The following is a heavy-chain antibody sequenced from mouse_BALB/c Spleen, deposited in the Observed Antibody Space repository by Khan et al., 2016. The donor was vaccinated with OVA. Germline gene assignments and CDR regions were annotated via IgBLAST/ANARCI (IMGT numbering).Heavy chain of an antibody. CDR1: GYTFTSYD. D-gene: IGHD3-1*01. CDR3: ARGYRDSMGY. Sequence: QVQLQQSGPELEKPGALVKISCKASGYTFTSYDINWVKQRPGKGLEWIGWINAGDGSTKYNEKFKGKATITADKSSSTPYMQLSSLTSENSAVYFCARGYRDSMGYWGQGTSVTVSS. V-gene: IGHV1S56*01. J-gene: IGHJ4*01. CDR2: INAGDGST.